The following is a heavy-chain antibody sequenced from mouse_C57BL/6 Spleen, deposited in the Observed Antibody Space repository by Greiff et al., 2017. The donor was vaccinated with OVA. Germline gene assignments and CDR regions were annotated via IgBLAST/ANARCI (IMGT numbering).Heavy chain of an antibody. J-gene: IGHJ2*01. D-gene: IGHD3-1*01. CDR3: ARHRSDYFDY. Sequence: EVKLVESGGGLVQPGGSLSLSCAASGFTFTDYYMSWVRQPPGKALEWLGFIRNKANGYTTEYSASVKVRFTIARDNSQSILYLQMTALSAEDSATYYCARHRSDYFDYWGQGTTLTVSS. CDR1: GFTFTDYY. CDR2: IRNKANGYTT. V-gene: IGHV7-3*01.